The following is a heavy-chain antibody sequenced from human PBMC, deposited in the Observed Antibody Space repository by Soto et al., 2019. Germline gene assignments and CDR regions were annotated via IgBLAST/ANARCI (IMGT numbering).Heavy chain of an antibody. Sequence: SETLRPIFTVSGGPIRSYYWRGIRQPAGKGLEWIGRIYTSGSTNYNPSLKSRVTMSVDTSKNQFSLKLSSVTAADTAVYYCAREGAGSSASAFDIWGRGTMVTGS. CDR2: IYTSGST. V-gene: IGHV4-4*07. D-gene: IGHD6-6*01. J-gene: IGHJ3*02. CDR1: GGPIRSYY. CDR3: AREGAGSSASAFDI.